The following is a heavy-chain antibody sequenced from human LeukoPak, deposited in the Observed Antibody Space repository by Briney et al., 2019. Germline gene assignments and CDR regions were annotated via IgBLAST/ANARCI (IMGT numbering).Heavy chain of an antibody. CDR2: IYYSGST. V-gene: IGHV4-39*07. Sequence: SETLSLTCTVSGGSISSSSYYWGWIRQPPGKGLEWIGSIYYSGSTYYNPSLKSRVTISVDTSKNQFSLMLSSVTAADTAVYYCARDFFNHYYDSSGQSFDYWGQGTLVTVSS. CDR3: ARDFFNHYYDSSGQSFDY. D-gene: IGHD3-22*01. CDR1: GGSISSSSYY. J-gene: IGHJ4*02.